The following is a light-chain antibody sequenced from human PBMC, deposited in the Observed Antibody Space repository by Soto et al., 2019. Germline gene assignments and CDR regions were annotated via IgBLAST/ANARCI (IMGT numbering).Light chain of an antibody. J-gene: IGKJ4*01. Sequence: DIQVTQSPSSLSASLGDRVTITCRASQGISNFLAWYQQKPRKIPKLLIYAASTLQSGVPSRCSGSGSGTDFPLTISSLQAEDVATYCCQVYNNAPLTFGGGTKVQIK. CDR2: AAS. V-gene: IGKV1-27*01. CDR1: QGISNF. CDR3: QVYNNAPLT.